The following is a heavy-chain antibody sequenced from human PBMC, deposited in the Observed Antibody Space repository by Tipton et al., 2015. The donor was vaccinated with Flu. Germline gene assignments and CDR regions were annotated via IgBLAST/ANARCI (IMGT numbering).Heavy chain of an antibody. CDR2: IFASGNT. CDR1: GGSISSPTYY. D-gene: IGHD2-15*01. CDR3: ARGTGYSTTYFDS. Sequence: LRLSCSVSGGSISSPTYYWSWIRQPAGKGLEWIGRIFASGNTKYNPSLKSRVTISVDTSKNQFSLRLNSVTAADTAVYYCARGTGYSTTYFDSWGRGTLVTVSS. J-gene: IGHJ4*02. V-gene: IGHV4-61*02.